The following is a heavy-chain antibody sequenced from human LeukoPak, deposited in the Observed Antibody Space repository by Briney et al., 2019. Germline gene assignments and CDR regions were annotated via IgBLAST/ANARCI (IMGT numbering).Heavy chain of an antibody. Sequence: GGSLRLSCAASGFTFSSYAMSWVRQAPGNGLEWVSAISGSGGSTYYADSVKGRFTISRDNSKNTLYLQMNSLRAEDTAVYYCAKSLGYIYGLLVDYWGQGTLVTVSS. V-gene: IGHV3-23*01. D-gene: IGHD5-18*01. CDR1: GFTFSSYA. CDR3: AKSLGYIYGLLVDY. J-gene: IGHJ4*02. CDR2: ISGSGGST.